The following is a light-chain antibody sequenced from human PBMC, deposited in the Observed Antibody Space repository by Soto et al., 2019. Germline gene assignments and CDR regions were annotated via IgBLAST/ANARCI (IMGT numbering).Light chain of an antibody. CDR2: DNS. CDR1: TSNIGSNY. Sequence: QSVLTQPPSASGTPGQGVTISCSGSTSNIGSNYVYWYQQLPGTAPKLLIYDNSNRPSGVPDRFSGSKSGTSASLAITGLQAEDEADYYCQSFDVSLSGGDWVFGGGTKLTVL. CDR3: QSFDVSLSGGDWV. J-gene: IGLJ3*02. V-gene: IGLV1-47*02.